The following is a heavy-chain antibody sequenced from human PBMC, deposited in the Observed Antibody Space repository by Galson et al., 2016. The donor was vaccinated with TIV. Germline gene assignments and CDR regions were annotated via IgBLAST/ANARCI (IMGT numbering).Heavy chain of an antibody. D-gene: IGHD1-26*01. CDR2: ISDGGNT. Sequence: SLRLSCAASGLSVHINYMTWVRQAPGKGLEWVSLISDGGNTYYSDSVKGRFTISRDKSKNTLYLQMSSLRVEDTAVYYCVRDRIVDATYYHYYFGMDVWGQGTAVTVSS. CDR1: GLSVHINY. CDR3: VRDRIVDATYYHYYFGMDV. J-gene: IGHJ6*02. V-gene: IGHV3-66*02.